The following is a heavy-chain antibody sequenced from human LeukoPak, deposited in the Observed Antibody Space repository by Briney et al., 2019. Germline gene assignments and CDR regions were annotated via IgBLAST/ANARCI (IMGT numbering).Heavy chain of an antibody. CDR3: AREFGHCYGDNCFYFFDL. Sequence: ASVKVSCKASGYTLTYNNISWVRQAPGQGLEWMGWINTKNGDTNYAQKLQGRVTMTTETSTNTAYVELRSLRSDDTAVYYCAREFGHCYGDNCFYFFDLWGQGFLVTVSS. CDR2: INTKNGDT. D-gene: IGHD2-21*01. J-gene: IGHJ4*02. CDR1: GYTLTYNN. V-gene: IGHV1-18*01.